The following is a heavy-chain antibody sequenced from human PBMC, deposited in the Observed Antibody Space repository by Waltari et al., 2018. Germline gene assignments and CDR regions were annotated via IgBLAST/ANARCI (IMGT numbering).Heavy chain of an antibody. D-gene: IGHD2-15*01. CDR2: IYYSGGT. J-gene: IGHJ5*02. Sequence: QVQLQESGPGLVKPSETLSLTCTVSGGSISSYYWSWIRQPPGKGLEWIGYIYYSGGTNYNPSLKSRVTISVDTSKNQFSLKLSSVTAADTAVYYCARDKGYCSGGSCRTYNWFDPWGQGTLVTVSS. CDR3: ARDKGYCSGGSCRTYNWFDP. V-gene: IGHV4-59*01. CDR1: GGSISSYY.